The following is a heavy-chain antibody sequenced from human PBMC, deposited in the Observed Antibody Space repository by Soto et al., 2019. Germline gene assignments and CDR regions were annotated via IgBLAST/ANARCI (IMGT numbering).Heavy chain of an antibody. Sequence: PSETLSLTCTVSGGSISSGDYYCSWIRQPPGKGLEWIGYIYYSGSTYYSPSLKSRVTISVDTSKNQFSLKLSSVTAADTAVYYCASATAAGLDYWGQGTLVTVSS. V-gene: IGHV4-30-4*01. CDR1: GGSISSGDYY. J-gene: IGHJ4*02. CDR2: IYYSGST. D-gene: IGHD1-26*01. CDR3: ASATAAGLDY.